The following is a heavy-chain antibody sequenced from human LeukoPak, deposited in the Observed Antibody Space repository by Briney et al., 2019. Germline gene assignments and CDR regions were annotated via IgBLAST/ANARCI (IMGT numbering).Heavy chain of an antibody. D-gene: IGHD6-19*01. Sequence: GGSLRLSCGASGFTFSSNAMSWVRQAPGKGLEWVSLIYSGGVTYYADSVKGRFIISRDNSKNTLFLQMNSLRAEDTAVYYCARAPSGWSDYWYFDLWGRGTLVTVSS. CDR1: GFTFSSNA. J-gene: IGHJ2*01. V-gene: IGHV3-53*01. CDR2: IYSGGVT. CDR3: ARAPSGWSDYWYFDL.